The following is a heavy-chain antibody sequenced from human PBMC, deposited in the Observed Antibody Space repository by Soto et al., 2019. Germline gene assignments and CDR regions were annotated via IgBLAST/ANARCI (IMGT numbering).Heavy chain of an antibody. V-gene: IGHV1-69*13. CDR1: GGTFSSYA. Sequence: GASVKVSCKASGGTFSSYAISWVRQAPGQGLEWMGGIIPIFGTANYAQKFQGRVTITADESTSTAYMELSSLRSEDTAVYYCARFRLAGDGYYCYGMDVWGQGNTVTVS. J-gene: IGHJ6*02. D-gene: IGHD6-13*01. CDR3: ARFRLAGDGYYCYGMDV. CDR2: IIPIFGTA.